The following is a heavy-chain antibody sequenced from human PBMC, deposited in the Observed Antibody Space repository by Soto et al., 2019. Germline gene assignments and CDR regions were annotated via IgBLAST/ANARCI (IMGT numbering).Heavy chain of an antibody. J-gene: IGHJ6*02. CDR3: ARDGGDIVVVPAAKDYYYGMDV. CDR1: GFTFSSYG. D-gene: IGHD2-15*01. CDR2: IWYDGSNK. Sequence: GGSLRLSCAASGFTFSSYGMHWVRQAPGKGLEWVAVIWYDGSNKYYADSVKGRFTISRDNSKNTLYLQMNSLRAEDTAVYYCARDGGDIVVVPAAKDYYYGMDVWGQGTTVTVSS. V-gene: IGHV3-33*01.